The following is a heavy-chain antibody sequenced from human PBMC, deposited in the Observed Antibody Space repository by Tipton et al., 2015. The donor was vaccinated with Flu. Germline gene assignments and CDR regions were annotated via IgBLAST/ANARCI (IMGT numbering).Heavy chain of an antibody. J-gene: IGHJ4*02. D-gene: IGHD4-11*01. Sequence: SLRLSCAASGFTFSSYSMNWVRQAPGKGLEWVSSISSVSTYIIYADSVKGRFTISRDNAKNSLYLQMNSLRAEDTAVYYCARFETVSPAPIDYWGQGTLVTVSS. V-gene: IGHV3-21*01. CDR2: ISSVSTYI. CDR1: GFTFSSYS. CDR3: ARFETVSPAPIDY.